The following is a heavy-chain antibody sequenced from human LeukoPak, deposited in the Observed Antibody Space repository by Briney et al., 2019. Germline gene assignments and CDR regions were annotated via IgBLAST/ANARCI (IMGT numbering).Heavy chain of an antibody. Sequence: GGSLRLSCAASGFTVRSYSMNWVRQAPGKGLEWVSYTSGSSSTIYYADSVKGRFTISRDNAKNSLYLQMKSLRDEDTAVYYCARDGNYVWGSPYVDYWGQGTLVSVS. CDR2: TSGSSSTI. CDR1: GFTVRSYS. J-gene: IGHJ4*02. V-gene: IGHV3-48*02. D-gene: IGHD3-16*01. CDR3: ARDGNYVWGSPYVDY.